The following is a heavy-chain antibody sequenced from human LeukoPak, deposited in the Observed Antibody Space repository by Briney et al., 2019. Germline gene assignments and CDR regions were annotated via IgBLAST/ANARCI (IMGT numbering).Heavy chain of an antibody. V-gene: IGHV1-2*02. J-gene: IGHJ4*02. D-gene: IGHD2-8*01. CDR1: GYTFTGPY. CDR3: ARVEYCTKAVCINFDL. CDR2: INPNSGGT. Sequence: GASLKVSCKASGYTFTGPYIHWMRQAPGQGLEWMAWINPNSGGTKYEQKFQGRVTVTRDTSTSTAYMELSGLRADDTATYYCARVEYCTKAVCINFDLWGQGTLVAVSS.